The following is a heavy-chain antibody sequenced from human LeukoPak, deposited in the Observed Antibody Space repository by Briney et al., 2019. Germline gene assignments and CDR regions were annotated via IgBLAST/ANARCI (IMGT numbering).Heavy chain of an antibody. V-gene: IGHV4-31*03. J-gene: IGHJ4*02. D-gene: IGHD3-3*01. Sequence: SQTLSLTCTVSGGSISSGGYYWSWIRQHPGKGLEWIGYIYYSGSTYYNPSLKSRVTISVDTSKNQFSLKLSSVTAADTAVYYCARSDYDFWSIFDYWGQGTLVTVSS. CDR3: ARSDYDFWSIFDY. CDR2: IYYSGST. CDR1: GGSISSGGYY.